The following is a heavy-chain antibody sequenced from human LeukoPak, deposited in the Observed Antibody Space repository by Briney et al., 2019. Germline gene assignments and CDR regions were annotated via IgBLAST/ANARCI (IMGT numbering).Heavy chain of an antibody. CDR1: GFTLSNYW. Sequence: GGSLRLSCTVSGFTLSNYWMHWVRQAPGKGLVWVSRINIDGSAADYADSVKGRFTISRDNAKNTLYLQMNSLRVKDTAVYHCLRAPSSNWAYDHWGQGTLVTVSS. J-gene: IGHJ4*02. CDR2: INIDGSAA. D-gene: IGHD7-27*01. V-gene: IGHV3-74*01. CDR3: LRAPSSNWAYDH.